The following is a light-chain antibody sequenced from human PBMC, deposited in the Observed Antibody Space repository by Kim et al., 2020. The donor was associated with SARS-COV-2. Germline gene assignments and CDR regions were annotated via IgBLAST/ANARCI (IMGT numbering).Light chain of an antibody. Sequence: SPGERATLSCRAGQGVSSYLAWYQQKPGQAPRLLIYDAANRATGIPARFSGSGPGTDFTLTISSLEPEDFAVYYCQQRSNWHPVTFGQGTRLEIK. J-gene: IGKJ5*01. CDR2: DAA. CDR1: QGVSSY. CDR3: QQRSNWHPVT. V-gene: IGKV3D-11*01.